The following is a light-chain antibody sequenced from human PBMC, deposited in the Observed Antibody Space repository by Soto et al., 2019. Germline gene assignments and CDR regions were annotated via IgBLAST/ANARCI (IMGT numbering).Light chain of an antibody. CDR1: QDISGW. V-gene: IGKV1-12*01. Sequence: DLQITQSPSSVSAFVGYTVAITRPSSQDISGWLAWYQQKPGKAPKLLIYAASSLQSGVPSRFSGSGSGTYFTLTITSLQPEDFATYYCLQADTFPITFGQGTRLEIK. CDR3: LQADTFPIT. CDR2: AAS. J-gene: IGKJ5*01.